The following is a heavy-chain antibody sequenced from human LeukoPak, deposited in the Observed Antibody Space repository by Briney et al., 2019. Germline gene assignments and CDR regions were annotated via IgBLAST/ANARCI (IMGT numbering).Heavy chain of an antibody. J-gene: IGHJ6*03. CDR1: GYTFTGYY. D-gene: IGHD2-15*01. CDR2: MNPNSGNT. V-gene: IGHV1-8*03. CDR3: ARAPRGYCSGGSCRKHYYYYMDV. Sequence: ASVKVSCKASGYTFTGYYMHWVRQAPGQGLEWMGWMNPNSGNTGYAQKFQGRVTITRNTSISTAYMELSSLRSEDTAVYYCARAPRGYCSGGSCRKHYYYYMDVWGKGTTVTVSS.